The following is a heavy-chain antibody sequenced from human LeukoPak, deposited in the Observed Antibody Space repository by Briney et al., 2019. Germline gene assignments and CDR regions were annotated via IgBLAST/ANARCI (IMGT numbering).Heavy chain of an antibody. CDR3: AKGGEQVTWNFQN. CDR1: GFTFSNYW. D-gene: IGHD1/OR15-1a*01. CDR2: INSDGINT. Sequence: GGSLRLSCAASGFTFSNYWMHWVRQAPGKGLVWVSRINSDGINTSYADSVKGRFTISRDNAKNTLNLQMNSLRAEDTAVYYCAKGGEQVTWNFQNWGQGTLVTVSS. V-gene: IGHV3-74*01. J-gene: IGHJ1*01.